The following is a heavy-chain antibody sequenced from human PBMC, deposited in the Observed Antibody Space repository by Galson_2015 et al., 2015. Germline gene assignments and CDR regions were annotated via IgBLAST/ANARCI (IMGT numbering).Heavy chain of an antibody. D-gene: IGHD3-10*01. CDR1: GFTFSSYG. Sequence: SLRLSCAASGFTFSSYGMHWVRQAPGKGLEWVAVISYDGSNKYYADSVKGRFTISRDNSKNTLYLQMNSLRAEDTAVYYCAKDPYYYGSGSYYNEHYYYGMDVWGQGTTVTVSS. CDR2: ISYDGSNK. V-gene: IGHV3-30*18. J-gene: IGHJ6*02. CDR3: AKDPYYYGSGSYYNEHYYYGMDV.